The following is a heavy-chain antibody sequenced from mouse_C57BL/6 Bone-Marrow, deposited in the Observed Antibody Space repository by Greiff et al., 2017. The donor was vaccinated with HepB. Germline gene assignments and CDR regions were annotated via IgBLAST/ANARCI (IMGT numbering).Heavy chain of an antibody. CDR1: GFTFSSYA. CDR3: ARALTGRGY. V-gene: IGHV5-4*03. CDR2: ISDGGSYT. D-gene: IGHD4-1*01. J-gene: IGHJ2*01. Sequence: EVKLVESGGGLVKPGGSLKLSCAASGFTFSSYAMSWVRQTPEKRLEWVATISDGGSYTYYPDNVKGRFTISRDNAKNNLYLQMRHLKSEDTAMYYCARALTGRGYWGQGTTLTVSS.